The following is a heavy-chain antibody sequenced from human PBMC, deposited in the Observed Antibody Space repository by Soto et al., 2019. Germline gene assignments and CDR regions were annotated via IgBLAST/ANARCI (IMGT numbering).Heavy chain of an antibody. Sequence: QVQLVQSGAEVKKPGASVKVSCKASGYTFTSYCISWVRQAPGQGLEWMGWISAHKGNTKYEQKLQGRITKTTDKPTSKAYMELRSLRTADTAVYYCARDLGEFHDYWGQGNLVTVS. J-gene: IGHJ4*02. V-gene: IGHV1-18*01. CDR2: ISAHKGNT. CDR1: GYTFTSYC. D-gene: IGHD2-21*01. CDR3: ARDLGEFHDY.